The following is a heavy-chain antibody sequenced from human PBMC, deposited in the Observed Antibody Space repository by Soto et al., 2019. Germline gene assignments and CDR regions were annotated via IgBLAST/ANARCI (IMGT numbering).Heavy chain of an antibody. J-gene: IGHJ4*02. V-gene: IGHV1-46*02. CDR3: TSPPLPVCLNGVIYPCDH. CDR2: IHPSGGIT. CDR1: GYTFNHYY. D-gene: IGHD3-16*02. Sequence: QVQLVQSGAEVKKPGASVKVSCKASGYTFNHYYIHWVRQAPGQGLEWMGMIHPSGGITDYAQEYRGRVTLVTDTATATAYTELSSLVSDDTADYYCTSPPLPVCLNGVIYPCDHWGQGTLVTFSS.